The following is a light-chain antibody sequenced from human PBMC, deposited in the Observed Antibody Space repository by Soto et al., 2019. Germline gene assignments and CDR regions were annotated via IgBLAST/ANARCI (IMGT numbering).Light chain of an antibody. CDR3: QQYNNWPLT. Sequence: EIVMTQSPATLSVSPGERATLSCRASQSVSSNLAWYQQKPGQTPRLLIYDASSRATGIPARFSGSGSGTDFTLTISSLQSEDFAVSYCQQYNNWPLTFGGGTNVEIK. CDR1: QSVSSN. J-gene: IGKJ4*01. V-gene: IGKV3-15*01. CDR2: DAS.